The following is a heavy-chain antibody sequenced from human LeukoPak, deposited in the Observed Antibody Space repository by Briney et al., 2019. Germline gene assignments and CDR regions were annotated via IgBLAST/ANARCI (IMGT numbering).Heavy chain of an antibody. CDR2: IYYSGST. D-gene: IGHD4-17*01. CDR3: ASPWGGGSVTDY. CDR1: GDSISSTTFY. Sequence: PSETLSLTCTVSGDSISSTTFYWGWIRQPPGKGLEWIGTIYYSGSTYYNPSLKSRVTISVDTSKNPSSLKLSSVTAADTAVYYCASPWGGGSVTDYWGQGTLVTVSS. V-gene: IGHV4-39*01. J-gene: IGHJ4*02.